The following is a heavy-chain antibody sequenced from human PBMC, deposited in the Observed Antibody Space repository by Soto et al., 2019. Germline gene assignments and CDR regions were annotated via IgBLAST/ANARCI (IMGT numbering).Heavy chain of an antibody. V-gene: IGHV1-3*01. CDR3: AREAYYYESSGYYPGDY. CDR1: GYSFTSYA. D-gene: IGHD3-22*01. CDR2: INAGNGNT. J-gene: IGHJ4*02. Sequence: ASVKVSCKASGYSFTSYAIHWMRQAPGQRLEWMGWINAGNGNTKVPQKLQGRVTFTRDTSASTVYMEVSSLRSEDTAVYYCAREAYYYESSGYYPGDYWGQGTLVTVSS.